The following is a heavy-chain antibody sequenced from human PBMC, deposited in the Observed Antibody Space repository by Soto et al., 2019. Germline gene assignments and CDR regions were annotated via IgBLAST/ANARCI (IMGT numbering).Heavy chain of an antibody. J-gene: IGHJ5*02. Sequence: GGSLRLSCAASGFTFSDYYMSWLRQAPGKGLEWVSYISTSGSTIYYADSVKGRFTISRDNAKNSLYLQMNSLRAEDTAVYYCARAVGATFARFDPWGQGTLVTVSS. V-gene: IGHV3-11*01. CDR3: ARAVGATFARFDP. CDR2: ISTSGSTI. CDR1: GFTFSDYY. D-gene: IGHD1-26*01.